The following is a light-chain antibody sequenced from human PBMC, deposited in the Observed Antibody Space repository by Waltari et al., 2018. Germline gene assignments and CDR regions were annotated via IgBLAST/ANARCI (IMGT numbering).Light chain of an antibody. CDR3: SSYSTSSTLVV. V-gene: IGLV2-14*03. Sequence: QSALTQPASVSGSPGQSISISCPGTSRDVGGYDYVSWYQQYPGKAPKLMIFDVSNRPSGVSGRFSGSKSGNTASLTISGLQAEDEAYYYCSSYSTSSTLVVFGGGTKVTVL. CDR1: SRDVGGYDY. CDR2: DVS. J-gene: IGLJ2*01.